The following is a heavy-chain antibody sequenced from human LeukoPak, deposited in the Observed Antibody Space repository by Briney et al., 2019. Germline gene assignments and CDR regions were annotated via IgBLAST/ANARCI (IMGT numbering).Heavy chain of an antibody. D-gene: IGHD3-10*01. CDR1: GESFSGYY. V-gene: IGHV4-34*01. J-gene: IGHJ4*02. CDR2: INHSGST. CDR3: ARGPYYGSGSFPY. Sequence: SETLSLTCAVYGESFSGYYWNWIRQPPGKGLEWIGGINHSGSTNYNPSLKSRVTMSVDTSENQFSLKLSSVTAADTAVYYCARGPYYGSGSFPYWGQGTLVTVSS.